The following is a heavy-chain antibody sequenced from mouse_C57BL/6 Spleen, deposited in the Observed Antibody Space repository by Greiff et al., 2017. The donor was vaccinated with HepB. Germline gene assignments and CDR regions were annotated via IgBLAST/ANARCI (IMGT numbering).Heavy chain of an antibody. CDR1: GYSITSGYY. J-gene: IGHJ2*01. CDR3: ARDSSGYLDY. CDR2: ISYDGSN. V-gene: IGHV3-6*01. D-gene: IGHD3-2*02. Sequence: EVQLQQSGPGLVKPSQSLPLTCSVTGYSITSGYYWNWIRQFPGNKLEWMGYISYDGSNNYNPSLKNRISITRDTSKNQFFLKLNSVTTEDTATYYCARDSSGYLDYWGQGTTLTVSS.